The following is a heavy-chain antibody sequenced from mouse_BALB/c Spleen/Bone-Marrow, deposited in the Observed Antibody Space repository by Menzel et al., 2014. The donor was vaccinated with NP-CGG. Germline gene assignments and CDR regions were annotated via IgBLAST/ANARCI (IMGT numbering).Heavy chain of an antibody. J-gene: IGHJ3*02. Sequence: EVQLQESGGGLVKPGGSLKLSCAASGFAFSSYDMSWVRQTPEKRLEWVAYISSGGGSTYYADTVKGRFTISRDNAKNTLYLQMSSPKSEDTAMYYCARQILRGFGYWGQGTPVTVSA. D-gene: IGHD1-1*01. CDR2: ISSGGGST. CDR3: ARQILRGFGY. CDR1: GFAFSSYD. V-gene: IGHV5-12-1*01.